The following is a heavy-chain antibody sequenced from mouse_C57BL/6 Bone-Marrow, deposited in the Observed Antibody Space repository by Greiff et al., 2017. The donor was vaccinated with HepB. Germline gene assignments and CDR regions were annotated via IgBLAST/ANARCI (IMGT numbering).Heavy chain of an antibody. V-gene: IGHV1-74*01. Sequence: QVQLQQPGAELVKPGASVKVSCKASGYTFTSYWMHWVKQRPGQGLEWIGRIHPSDSDTNYNQKFKGKATLTVDKSSSTAYMQLSSLTSEDSAVYYCALITTVVARAYWGQGTLVTVSA. D-gene: IGHD1-1*01. CDR3: ALITTVVARAY. CDR1: GYTFTSYW. CDR2: IHPSDSDT. J-gene: IGHJ3*01.